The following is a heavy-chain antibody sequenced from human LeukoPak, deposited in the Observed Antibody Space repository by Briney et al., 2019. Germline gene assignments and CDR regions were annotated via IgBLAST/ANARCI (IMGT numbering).Heavy chain of an antibody. J-gene: IGHJ4*02. CDR2: IWYDGSNK. D-gene: IGHD3-10*01. CDR3: AREESYYYGSGSYYMDY. Sequence: GGSLRLSCAASGFTFSSYGMHWVRQAPGKGLEWVAVIWYDGSNKYYADSVKGRFTISRDNSKNTLYLQTNSLRAEDTAVYYCAREESYYYGSGSYYMDYWGQGTLVTVSS. V-gene: IGHV3-33*01. CDR1: GFTFSSYG.